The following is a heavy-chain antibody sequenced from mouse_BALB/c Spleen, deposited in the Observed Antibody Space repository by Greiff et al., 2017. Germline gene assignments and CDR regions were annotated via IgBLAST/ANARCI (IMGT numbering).Heavy chain of an antibody. D-gene: IGHD2-14*01. CDR2: ISSGSSTI. J-gene: IGHJ2*01. CDR3: ARGYYRYDVYFDY. Sequence: EVQGVESGGGLVQPGGSRKLSCAASGFTFSSFGMHWVRQAPEKGLEWVAYISSGSSTIYYADTVKGRFTISRDNPKNTLFLQMTSLRSEDTAMYYCARGYYRYDVYFDYWGQGTTLTVSS. CDR1: GFTFSSFG. V-gene: IGHV5-17*02.